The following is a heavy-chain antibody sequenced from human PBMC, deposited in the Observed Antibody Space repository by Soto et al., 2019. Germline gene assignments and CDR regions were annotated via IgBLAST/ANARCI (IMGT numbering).Heavy chain of an antibody. CDR2: IYYAGTT. J-gene: IGHJ4*02. CDR1: DGSISPNY. CDR3: ARLGAYYQALDS. V-gene: IGHV4-59*08. D-gene: IGHD3-22*01. Sequence: QVQLQESGPGLVKPSETLSLKCTVSDGSISPNYWTWIRQPPGKGLEWIGYIYYAGTTTYHPSLKSRVSISLDTSKTEVSLKLTSVTAADTAVYYCARLGAYYQALDSWGQGILVTVSS.